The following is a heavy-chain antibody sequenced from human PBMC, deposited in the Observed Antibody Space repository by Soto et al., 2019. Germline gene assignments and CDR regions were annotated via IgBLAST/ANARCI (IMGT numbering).Heavy chain of an antibody. J-gene: IGHJ4*02. D-gene: IGHD2-15*01. CDR2: ISSSGSTI. CDR1: GFTFSSYE. CDR3: ARRGGVVVVAATPFDY. Sequence: GGSLRLSCAASGFTFSSYEMNWVRQAPGKGLEWVSYISSSGSTIYYADSVKGRFTISRDNAKNSLYLQMNSLRAGDTAVYYCARRGGVVVVAATPFDYWGQGTLVTVSS. V-gene: IGHV3-48*03.